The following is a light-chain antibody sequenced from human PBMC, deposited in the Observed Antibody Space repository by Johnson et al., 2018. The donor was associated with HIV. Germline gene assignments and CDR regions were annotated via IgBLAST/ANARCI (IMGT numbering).Light chain of an antibody. Sequence: QPVLTQPPSVSAAPGQKVTISCSGSSSNIGNNYVSWYQQLPGTAPKLLIYDNNKRPSGIPDRFSGSKSGTSATLGITGLQTGAEADYYCGTWDSSLSAPLYGFGTGTKVTVL. J-gene: IGLJ1*01. CDR1: SSNIGNNY. V-gene: IGLV1-51*01. CDR2: DNN. CDR3: GTWDSSLSAPLYG.